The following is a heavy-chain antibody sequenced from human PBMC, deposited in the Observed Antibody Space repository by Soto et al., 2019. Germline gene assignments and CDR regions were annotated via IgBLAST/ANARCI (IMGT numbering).Heavy chain of an antibody. D-gene: IGHD1-1*01. CDR1: GFTFSSYA. CDR2: VSGSGGST. CDR3: ATFPPVQLNYYYYYGMDV. V-gene: IGHV3-23*01. J-gene: IGHJ6*02. Sequence: GGSLRLSCAASGFTFSSYAMSWVRQAPGKGLEWVSAVSGSGGSTYYADSVKGRFTISRDNSKNTLYLQMNSLRAEDTAVYYCATFPPVQLNYYYYYGMDVWGQGTTVTVSS.